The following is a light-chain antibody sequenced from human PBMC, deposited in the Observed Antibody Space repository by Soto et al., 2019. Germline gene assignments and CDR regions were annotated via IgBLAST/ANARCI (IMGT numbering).Light chain of an antibody. CDR2: DAS. V-gene: IGKV1-13*02. CDR3: QKYNSFWT. Sequence: AVKLNQSPSSLSASVGDRVTITCRASQDISSYLGWYQQKPGKAPKLLIYDASSLESGVPSRCSGSGSGTEFTLTISSLQADDFATYYCQKYNSFWTFGQGTKVDIK. J-gene: IGKJ1*01. CDR1: QDISSY.